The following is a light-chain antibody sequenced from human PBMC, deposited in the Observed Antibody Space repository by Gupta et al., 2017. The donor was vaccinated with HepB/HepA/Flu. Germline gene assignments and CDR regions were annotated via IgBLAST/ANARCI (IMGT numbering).Light chain of an antibody. CDR2: AAS. Sequence: DIQMTQSPSSLSASVGDRVTITCRASQSISSYLNWYQQKPGKAPKLLIYAASRLQSGVPSRFSGSGSGTDFTLTISRRQPEDFATYYCQQSYSTPFTFGQGTKLEIK. CDR3: QQSYSTPFT. V-gene: IGKV1-39*01. CDR1: QSISSY. J-gene: IGKJ2*01.